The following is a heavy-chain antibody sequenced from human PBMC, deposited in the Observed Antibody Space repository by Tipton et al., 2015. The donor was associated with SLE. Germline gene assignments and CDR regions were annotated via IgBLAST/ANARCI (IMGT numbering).Heavy chain of an antibody. CDR2: IWFDGSNE. CDR1: GFTFNSHW. V-gene: IGHV3-33*03. CDR3: AKDVGYMTSNYFEY. D-gene: IGHD5-12*01. J-gene: IGHJ4*02. Sequence: SLRLSCSASGFTFNSHWMTWVRQAPGKGLEWVALIWFDGSNEDYADSVKGRFTISRDNSKNRLDLQMNSLRAEDTGVYYCAKDVGYMTSNYFEYWGQGALVTVSS.